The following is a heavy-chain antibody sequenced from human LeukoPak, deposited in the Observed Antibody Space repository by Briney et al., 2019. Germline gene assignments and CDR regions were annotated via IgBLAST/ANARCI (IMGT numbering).Heavy chain of an antibody. Sequence: GGSLRLSCAASGFTFSSYWMSWVRQAPGKGLEWVANIKQDGSEKYYVDSVKGRFTISRDNAKNSLYLQMNSLRAEDTALYYCARGGITIFGVAIPNFDYWGQGTLVTVSS. CDR3: ARGGITIFGVAIPNFDY. CDR2: IKQDGSEK. V-gene: IGHV3-7*03. CDR1: GFTFSSYW. J-gene: IGHJ4*02. D-gene: IGHD3-3*01.